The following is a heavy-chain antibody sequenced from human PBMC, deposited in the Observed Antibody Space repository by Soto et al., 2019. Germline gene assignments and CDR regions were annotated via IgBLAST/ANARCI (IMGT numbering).Heavy chain of an antibody. CDR1: GFSLSTSSGVG. CDR3: AXXXXXXXYYEGFDY. V-gene: IGHV2-5*02. D-gene: IGHD1-26*01. Sequence: QITLKESGPTLVKPTQTLTLTCTFSGFSLSTSSGVGVGWIRQPPGKALEWLAFIYWDDEKRYSPSLKSRLXXXXXXXXXXXXXXXXXXXXXXXXXXXXAXXXXXXXYYEGFDYWGPGALVTVSS. CDR2: IYWDDEK. J-gene: IGHJ4*02.